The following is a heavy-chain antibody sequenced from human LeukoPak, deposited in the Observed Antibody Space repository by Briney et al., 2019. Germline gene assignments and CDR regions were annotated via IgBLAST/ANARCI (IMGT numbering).Heavy chain of an antibody. CDR2: TYYRSKWYN. CDR3: ARGWRSNYYFDL. Sequence: SQTLSLTCDISGDXVSSDSAAWNWIRQSPSRGLEWLGSTYYRSKWYNEYAVSVKSRITIKPDTSKNQFSLHLNSATPEDTAVYYCARGWRSNYYFDLWGRGTLVTVSS. V-gene: IGHV6-1*01. J-gene: IGHJ2*01. D-gene: IGHD1-7*01. CDR1: GDXVSSDSAA.